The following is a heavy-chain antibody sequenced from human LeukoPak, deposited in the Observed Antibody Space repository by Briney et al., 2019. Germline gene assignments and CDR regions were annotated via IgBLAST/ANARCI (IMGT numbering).Heavy chain of an antibody. Sequence: SETLSLTCAVYGGSFSGYYWSWIRQPPGKGLEWIGEINHSGSTNYNPSLKSRVTISVDTSKNQFSLRLSSVTAADTAVYYCARSIAARPDYWGQGTLVTVSS. CDR1: GGSFSGYY. D-gene: IGHD6-6*01. CDR3: ARSIAARPDY. CDR2: INHSGST. V-gene: IGHV4-34*01. J-gene: IGHJ4*02.